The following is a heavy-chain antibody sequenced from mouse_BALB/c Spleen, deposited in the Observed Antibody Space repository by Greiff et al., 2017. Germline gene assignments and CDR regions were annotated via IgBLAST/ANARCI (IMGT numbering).Heavy chain of an antibody. J-gene: IGHJ3*01. V-gene: IGHV1-87*01. CDR2: IYPGDGDT. D-gene: IGHD2-1*01. Sequence: VKLMESGAELARPGASVKLSCKASGYTFTSYWMQWVKQRPGQGLEWIGAIYPGDGDTRYTQKFKGKATLTADKSSSTAYMQLSSLASEDSAVYYCARWGNPAWFAYWGQGTLVTVSA. CDR1: GYTFTSYW. CDR3: ARWGNPAWFAY.